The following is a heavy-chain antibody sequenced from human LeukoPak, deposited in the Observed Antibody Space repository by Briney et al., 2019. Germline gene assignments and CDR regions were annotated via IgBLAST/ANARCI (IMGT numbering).Heavy chain of an antibody. CDR1: GYSISSGYS. CDR3: AKSNGYGLVDI. CDR2: IFHSGST. Sequence: PSETLSLTCTVSGYSISSGYSWGWIRQPPGKGLEWIGNIFHSGSTYYSPSLKSRVTISLDTSRNQFSLKLTSVTAADTAVYYCAKSNGYGLVDIWGQGTMVTVSS. J-gene: IGHJ3*02. D-gene: IGHD3-10*01. V-gene: IGHV4-38-2*02.